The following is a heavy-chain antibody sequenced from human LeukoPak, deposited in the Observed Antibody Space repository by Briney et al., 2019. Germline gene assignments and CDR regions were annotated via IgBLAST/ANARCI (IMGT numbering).Heavy chain of an antibody. Sequence: ASVKVSCKASGYTFTSYDINWVRQATGQGLEWMGWMNPNSGNTGYAQKFQGRVTMTRDMSTSTDYMELSSLRSEDTAVYYCARTETDCGGDCYLIDYWGQGTLVTVSS. J-gene: IGHJ4*02. D-gene: IGHD2-21*02. V-gene: IGHV1-8*01. CDR1: GYTFTSYD. CDR3: ARTETDCGGDCYLIDY. CDR2: MNPNSGNT.